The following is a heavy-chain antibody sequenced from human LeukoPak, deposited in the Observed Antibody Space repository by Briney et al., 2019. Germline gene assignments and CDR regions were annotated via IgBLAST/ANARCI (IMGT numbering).Heavy chain of an antibody. CDR2: IYYSGST. V-gene: IGHV4-59*01. CDR3: ARGGSPGSTYWFDP. CDR1: GGSISSYY. J-gene: IGHJ5*02. Sequence: PSETLSLTCTVSGGSISSYYWSWIRQPPGKGLEWIGYIYYSGSTNYNPSLKSRVTLSVDTSKNQFSLKLSSVTAADTAVYYCARGGSPGSTYWFDPWGQGTLVTVSS. D-gene: IGHD3-10*01.